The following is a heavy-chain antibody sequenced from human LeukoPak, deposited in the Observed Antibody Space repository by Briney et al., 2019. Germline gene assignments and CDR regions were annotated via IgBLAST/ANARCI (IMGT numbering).Heavy chain of an antibody. V-gene: IGHV1-2*03. D-gene: IGHD4-23*01. CDR3: AVQDYGGKSGGFDY. Sequence: LGASVKVSCKASGYTFTGYYMHWVRQAPGQGLEWMGWINPNSGGTNYAQKFQGRVTMTRDTSISTAYMELSRLRSDDTAVYYCAVQDYGGKSGGFDYWGQGTLVTVSS. CDR2: INPNSGGT. J-gene: IGHJ4*02. CDR1: GYTFTGYY.